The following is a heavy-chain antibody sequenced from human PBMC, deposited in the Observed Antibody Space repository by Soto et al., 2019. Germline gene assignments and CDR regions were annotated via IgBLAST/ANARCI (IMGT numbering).Heavy chain of an antibody. J-gene: IGHJ5*02. Sequence: QVQLVQSGAEVKKPGASVRVSCKASGYTFTGYYMHWVRQAPGQGLEWMGWINPNSGGTNYEQKFQGWVTMTRDTSISTAYMQLSRLKSDETAVYYCASATHYGSVGTRWLEPWGQGTLVTVSS. V-gene: IGHV1-2*04. CDR3: ASATHYGSVGTRWLEP. D-gene: IGHD3-10*01. CDR1: GYTFTGYY. CDR2: INPNSGGT.